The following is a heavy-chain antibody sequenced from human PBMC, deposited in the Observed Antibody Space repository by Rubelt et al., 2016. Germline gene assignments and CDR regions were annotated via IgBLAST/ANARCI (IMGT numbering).Heavy chain of an antibody. V-gene: IGHV4-59*06. D-gene: IGHD4-23*01. J-gene: IGHJ4*02. Sequence: QVQLQESGPGLVKPSETLSLTCTVSGGSISSYYWGWIRQHPGKGLEWIGYIYYSGSTYYNPSLKGRVTISVETSKNQFSLKLSSVTAADTAVYYCASASDYGGKTDYWGQGTLVTVSS. CDR1: GGSISSYY. CDR3: ASASDYGGKTDY. CDR2: IYYSGST.